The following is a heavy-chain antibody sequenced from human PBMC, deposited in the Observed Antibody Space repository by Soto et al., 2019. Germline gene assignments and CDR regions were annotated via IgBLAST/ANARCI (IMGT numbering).Heavy chain of an antibody. CDR1: GGSMNIYY. J-gene: IGHJ5*02. CDR3: ARYSPPTKAYDSNPGSFDP. D-gene: IGHD3-22*01. CDR2: VRDTGST. V-gene: IGHV4-59*01. Sequence: QVQLQESGPGQVRPSETLSLTCTVSGGSMNIYYWTWIRQPPGKGLEWIGYVRDTGSTNYNPSLKGRVTISIVTSRTPVSLSPSSVTAADTAVYFCARYSPPTKAYDSNPGSFDPWGQGTLVAVSS.